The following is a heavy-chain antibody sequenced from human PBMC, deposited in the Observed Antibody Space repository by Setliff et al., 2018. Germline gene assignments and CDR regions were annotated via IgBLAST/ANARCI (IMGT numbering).Heavy chain of an antibody. J-gene: IGHJ4*02. D-gene: IGHD3-9*01. Sequence: GGSLRLSCAASGFTFSRYWMSWVRQAPGKGLEWVANIKQDRSEKYYVDSVKGRFTISRDNAKNSLYLQMNSLRAEDTAVYYCACPDILTGHYDYWGQGTLVTVSS. CDR3: ACPDILTGHYDY. V-gene: IGHV3-7*01. CDR2: IKQDRSEK. CDR1: GFTFSRYW.